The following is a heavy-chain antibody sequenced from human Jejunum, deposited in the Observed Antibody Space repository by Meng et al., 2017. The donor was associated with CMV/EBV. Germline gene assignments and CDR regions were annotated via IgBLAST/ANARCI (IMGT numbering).Heavy chain of an antibody. CDR2: IFKWGNA. D-gene: IGHD4-11*01. Sequence: ECGLRPGNAGEVLVLPGTLLSRSITSYSCYGGCICTHPVKGLEGIGVIFKWGNAYYKESLKSRVTISVETTKNELSLRLTSVTAADTAGYYCARIGTAVFGAWGRDDSWGRGILVTVSS. J-gene: IGHJ5*01. V-gene: IGHV4-39*07. CDR1: SRSITSYSCY. CDR3: ARIGTAVFGAWGRDDS.